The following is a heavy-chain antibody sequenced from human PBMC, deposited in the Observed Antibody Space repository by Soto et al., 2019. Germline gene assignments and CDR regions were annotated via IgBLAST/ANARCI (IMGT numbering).Heavy chain of an antibody. D-gene: IGHD6-13*01. V-gene: IGHV4-59*01. CDR3: ARGRLGAAGPFYFDY. J-gene: IGHJ4*02. CDR1: GGSISSYY. CDR2: IYYSGST. Sequence: SETLSLTCTVSGGSISSYYWSWIRQPPGKGLEWIGYIYYSGSTNYNPSLKSRVPISVDTSKNQFSLKLSSVTAADTAVYYCARGRLGAAGPFYFDYWGQGTLVTVSS.